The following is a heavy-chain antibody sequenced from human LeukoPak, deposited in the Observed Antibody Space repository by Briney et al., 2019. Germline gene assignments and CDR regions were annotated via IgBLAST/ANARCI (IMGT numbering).Heavy chain of an antibody. CDR3: ARSARMVFGVFNNPLDN. D-gene: IGHD3-3*01. J-gene: IGHJ4*02. CDR1: GFTFSSYG. Sequence: QSGGSLRLSCAASGFTFSSYGMHWVRQAPDKGLEWVAVIWYDGSKKYYADSVKGRFTISRDNSKDTLYLQMNFLRADDTAVYSCARSARMVFGVFNNPLDNWGQGTLVTVSS. CDR2: IWYDGSKK. V-gene: IGHV3-33*01.